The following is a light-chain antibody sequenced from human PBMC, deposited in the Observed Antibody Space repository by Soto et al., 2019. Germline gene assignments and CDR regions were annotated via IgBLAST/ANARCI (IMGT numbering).Light chain of an antibody. V-gene: IGKV3-11*01. Sequence: EIVLTQSPATLSLSPGERATLSCRASQSVSSYLAWYQQKPGQAPRLLTYDASNRATGIPARFSGSGSGTDFTLTISSLEPEDFAVYYCQQRSNWVTFGGGTKVDIK. CDR2: DAS. J-gene: IGKJ4*01. CDR1: QSVSSY. CDR3: QQRSNWVT.